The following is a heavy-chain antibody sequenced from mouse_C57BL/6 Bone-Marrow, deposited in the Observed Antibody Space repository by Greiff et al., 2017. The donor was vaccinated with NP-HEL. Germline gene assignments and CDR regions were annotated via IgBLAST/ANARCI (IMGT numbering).Heavy chain of an antibody. CDR3: AREEAYYYGRGWYFDV. Sequence: QVQLQQSGAELARPGASVKLSCKASGYTFTSYGISWVKQRTGQGLEWIGEIYPRSGNTYYNEKFKGKATLTADKSSSTAYMELRSLTSEDSAVYFCAREEAYYYGRGWYFDVWGTGTTVTVSS. CDR2: IYPRSGNT. J-gene: IGHJ1*03. V-gene: IGHV1-81*01. D-gene: IGHD1-1*01. CDR1: GYTFTSYG.